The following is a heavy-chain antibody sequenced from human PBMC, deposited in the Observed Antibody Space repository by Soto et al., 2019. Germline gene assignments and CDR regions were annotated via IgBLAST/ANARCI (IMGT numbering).Heavy chain of an antibody. CDR1: GFTFISYS. Sequence: WGSLRLSCAASGFTFISYSINFFRHSPVKGLEWVSSISSSSSYIYYADSVKGRFTISRDNAKNSLYLQMNSLRAEDTAVYYCARGGSLGVVHHDAFDIWGQGTMVTVSS. CDR3: ARGGSLGVVHHDAFDI. D-gene: IGHD3-3*01. CDR2: ISSSSSYI. V-gene: IGHV3-21*01. J-gene: IGHJ3*02.